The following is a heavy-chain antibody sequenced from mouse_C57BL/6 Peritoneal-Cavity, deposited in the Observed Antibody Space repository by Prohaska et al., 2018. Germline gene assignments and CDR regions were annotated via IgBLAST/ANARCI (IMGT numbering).Heavy chain of an antibody. V-gene: IGHV1-19*01. D-gene: IGHD2-4*01. CDR2: INPYNGGT. CDR1: GYTFTDYY. J-gene: IGHJ4*01. Sequence: EVQLQQSGPVLVKPGASVKMSCKASGYTFTDYYMNWVKQSHGKSLEWIGMINPYNGGTRYSQKFKDKARLTVDKSSNTAYMELNSLTSEDSAVYYCAREDDYPYAMDYWGQGTSVTVSS. CDR3: AREDDYPYAMDY.